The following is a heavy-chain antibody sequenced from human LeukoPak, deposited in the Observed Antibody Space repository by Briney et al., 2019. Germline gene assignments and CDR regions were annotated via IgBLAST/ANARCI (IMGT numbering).Heavy chain of an antibody. CDR1: GGSISSYY. V-gene: IGHV4-59*01. CDR3: ARTDYDSSGYYYVFHY. J-gene: IGHJ4*02. CDR2: IYYSGST. D-gene: IGHD3-22*01. Sequence: SETLSLTCTVSGGSISSYYWGWIRQPPGKGLGWIGYIYYSGSTNYNPSLKSRVTISVDTSKNQFSLKLSSVTAADTAVYYCARTDYDSSGYYYVFHYWGQGTLVTVSS.